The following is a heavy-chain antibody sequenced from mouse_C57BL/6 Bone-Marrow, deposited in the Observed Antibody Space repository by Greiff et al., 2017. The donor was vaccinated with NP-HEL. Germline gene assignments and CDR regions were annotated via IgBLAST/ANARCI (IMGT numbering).Heavy chain of an antibody. Sequence: EVHLVESEGGLVQPGSSMKLSCTASGFTFSDYYMAWVRQVPEKGLEWVANINYDGSSTYYLDSLKSRFIISRDNAKNILYLQMSSLKSEDTATYYCAREYYYGSSYLDWYFDVWGTGTTVTVSS. V-gene: IGHV5-16*01. D-gene: IGHD1-1*01. J-gene: IGHJ1*03. CDR3: AREYYYGSSYLDWYFDV. CDR2: INYDGSST. CDR1: GFTFSDYY.